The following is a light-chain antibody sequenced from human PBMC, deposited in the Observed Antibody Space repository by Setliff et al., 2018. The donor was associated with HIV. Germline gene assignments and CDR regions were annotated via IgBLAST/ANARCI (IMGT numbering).Light chain of an antibody. Sequence: QSALAQPASVSGSPGQSITISCTGTSSDIGRYNLVSWYQQYPGKAPKLMIYQATKRPSGVSDRFSGSKSGNTASLTISGLQPEDEADYYCCSNTGSNTFVFGSGTKATVL. CDR2: QAT. J-gene: IGLJ1*01. CDR1: SSDIGRYNL. CDR3: CSNTGSNTFV. V-gene: IGLV2-23*02.